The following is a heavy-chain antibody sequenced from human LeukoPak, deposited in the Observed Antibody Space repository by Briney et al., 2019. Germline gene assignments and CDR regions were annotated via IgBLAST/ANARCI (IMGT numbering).Heavy chain of an antibody. D-gene: IGHD3-10*01. CDR2: IRQDGSEK. CDR3: ARGAGSGSYYKPYYYGVDV. Sequence: GGSLRLSCAASGFTFSYYWMSWVRQAPGKGLEWVASIRQDGSEKYYVDSVKGRFTISRDNAKNSLYLQMNSLGAEDTAVYYCARGAGSGSYYKPYYYGVDVWGQGTTVTVSS. CDR1: GFTFSYYW. J-gene: IGHJ6*02. V-gene: IGHV3-7*01.